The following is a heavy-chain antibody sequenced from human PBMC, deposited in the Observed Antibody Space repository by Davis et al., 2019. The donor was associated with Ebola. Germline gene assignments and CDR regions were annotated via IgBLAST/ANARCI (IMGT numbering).Heavy chain of an antibody. CDR3: AAVSWQYYFDY. D-gene: IGHD5-12*01. J-gene: IGHJ4*02. Sequence: SVKVSCKASGFTFTSSSVQWVRQARGQRLEWIGWIVVGSGNTNYAQKFQERVTITRDMSTSTAYMELSSLRSEDTAVYYCAAVSWQYYFDYWGQGTLVTVSS. CDR2: IVVGSGNT. V-gene: IGHV1-58*01. CDR1: GFTFTSSS.